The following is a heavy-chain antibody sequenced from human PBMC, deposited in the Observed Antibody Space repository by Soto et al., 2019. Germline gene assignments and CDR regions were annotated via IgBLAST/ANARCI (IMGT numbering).Heavy chain of an antibody. V-gene: IGHV3-74*01. J-gene: IGHJ4*02. D-gene: IGHD3-22*01. CDR2: INSDGSST. CDR1: GFTFSSYW. Sequence: HPGGSLRLSCAASGFTFSSYWMHWVRQAPGKGLVWVSRINSDGSSTSYADSVKGRFTISRDNAKNTLYLQMNSLRAEDTAVYYCAREFRDSSGYPLFDYWGQGTLVTVYS. CDR3: AREFRDSSGYPLFDY.